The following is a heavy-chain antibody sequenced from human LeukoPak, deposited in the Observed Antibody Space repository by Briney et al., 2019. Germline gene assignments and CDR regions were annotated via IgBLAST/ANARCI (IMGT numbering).Heavy chain of an antibody. CDR1: GFPFSTYA. J-gene: IGHJ4*02. D-gene: IGHD4-17*01. CDR3: AKSDYGYYFDS. CDR2: VTGSGTNS. Sequence: GGSLRLSCAASGFPFSTYAMNWVRQAPGKGLEWVSAVTGSGTNSYYADSVKGRFTVSRDNSRNMVYLQMSSLRAEDTALYYCAKSDYGYYFDSWGQGTLVTVSS. V-gene: IGHV3-23*01.